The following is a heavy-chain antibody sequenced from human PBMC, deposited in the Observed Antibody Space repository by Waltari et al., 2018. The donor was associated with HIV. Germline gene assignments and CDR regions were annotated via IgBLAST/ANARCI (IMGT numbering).Heavy chain of an antibody. J-gene: IGHJ6*02. D-gene: IGHD1-1*01. CDR3: VRVAIATGYYYYYGVDV. CDR1: GFTFSDYY. Sequence: QVQLVESGGGLVRPGGSLRLSCAGSGFTFSDYYMSWIRQSAGKGLEWISYLSSIGGTMYYADSVKGRFTISRDNAKNSLYLQMNSLRGEDTAVYFCVRVAIATGYYYYYGVDVWGQGTTVTVSS. V-gene: IGHV3-11*01. CDR2: LSSIGGTM.